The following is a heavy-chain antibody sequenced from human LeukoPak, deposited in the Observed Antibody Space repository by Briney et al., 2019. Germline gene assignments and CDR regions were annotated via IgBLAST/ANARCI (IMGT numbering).Heavy chain of an antibody. CDR1: GGTFSSYA. Sequence: ASVKVSCKASGGTFSSYAISWVRQAPGQGLEWMGGIIPIFGTANYAQKFQGRVTITADKSTSTAYMELSSLRSEDTAVYYCARVGYSYGSAFDIWGQGTMVTVSS. CDR3: ARVGYSYGSAFDI. CDR2: IIPIFGTA. D-gene: IGHD5-18*01. V-gene: IGHV1-69*06. J-gene: IGHJ3*02.